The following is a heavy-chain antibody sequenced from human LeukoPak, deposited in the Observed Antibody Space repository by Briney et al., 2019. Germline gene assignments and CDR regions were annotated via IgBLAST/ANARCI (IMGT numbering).Heavy chain of an antibody. Sequence: GGSLRLSCAASGFTFSSYSMNWVRQAPGKGLEWVSSITSSSSYIYYADSVKGRFTISRDNAKNSLYLQMNSLRAEDTAVYYCARDWDDFWSGYPFVSGEALDYWGQGTLVTVSS. CDR3: ARDWDDFWSGYPFVSGEALDY. CDR2: ITSSSSYI. D-gene: IGHD3-3*01. CDR1: GFTFSSYS. V-gene: IGHV3-21*01. J-gene: IGHJ4*02.